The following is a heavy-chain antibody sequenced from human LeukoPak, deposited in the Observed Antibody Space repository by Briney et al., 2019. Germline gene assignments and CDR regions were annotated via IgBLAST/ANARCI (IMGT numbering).Heavy chain of an antibody. D-gene: IGHD1-1*01. V-gene: IGHV3-21*01. J-gene: IGHJ4*02. CDR1: GFTFASHS. CDR3: ARVSGRLERQSDLDY. Sequence: PGGSLRLSCAASGFTFASHSMNWVRQAPGKGLEWVSSISGDSTYIYNAGSVKGRFTISRDNAQASLYLQMISLRAGDTAVYYCARVSGRLERQSDLDYWGQGTLVIVSS. CDR2: ISGDSTYI.